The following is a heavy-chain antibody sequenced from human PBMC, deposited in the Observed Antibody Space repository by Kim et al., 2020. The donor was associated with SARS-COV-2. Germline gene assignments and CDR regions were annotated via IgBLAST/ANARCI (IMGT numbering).Heavy chain of an antibody. D-gene: IGHD1-26*01. Sequence: SVKVSCKTSGGNFNTYTFIWVRQAPGQGLECMGAIIPIFTTPHYAQTFQARVTITADEATSTAYMELNSLRFDDTAVYYCAGGSRGKYLSFHYWGQGTLITVSS. CDR2: IIPIFTTP. CDR3: AGGSRGKYLSFHY. CDR1: GGNFNTYT. V-gene: IGHV1-69*13. J-gene: IGHJ4*02.